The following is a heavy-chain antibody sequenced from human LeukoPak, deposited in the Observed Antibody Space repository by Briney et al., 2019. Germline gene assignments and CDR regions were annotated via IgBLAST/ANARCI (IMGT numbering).Heavy chain of an antibody. Sequence: GASVKVSCKASGYTFTSYDINWVRQATGQGLEWMGWMNPNSGNTGYAQKFQGRVTMTRNTSISTAYMELSSLRSEDTAVYYCARGNSARQYSSGWYSYYYNYMDVWGKGTTVTVSS. CDR2: MNPNSGNT. V-gene: IGHV1-8*01. D-gene: IGHD6-19*01. J-gene: IGHJ6*03. CDR1: GYTFTSYD. CDR3: ARGNSARQYSSGWYSYYYNYMDV.